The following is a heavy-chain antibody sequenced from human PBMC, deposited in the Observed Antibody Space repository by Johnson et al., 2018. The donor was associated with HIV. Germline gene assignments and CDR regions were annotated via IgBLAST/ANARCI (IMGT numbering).Heavy chain of an antibody. V-gene: IGHV3-30*02. CDR3: ARGVGYYSHDAFDI. D-gene: IGHD2/OR15-2a*01. Sequence: QVQLVESGGGVVQPGGSLRLSCAASGFTFSDYGMHWVRQAPGKGLEWVTFIRYDGSNKYYADSVKGRFTISRDNSKNTLYLQMNSLRAEDTAVYYCARGVGYYSHDAFDIWGQGTMVTVSS. CDR2: IRYDGSNK. J-gene: IGHJ3*02. CDR1: GFTFSDYG.